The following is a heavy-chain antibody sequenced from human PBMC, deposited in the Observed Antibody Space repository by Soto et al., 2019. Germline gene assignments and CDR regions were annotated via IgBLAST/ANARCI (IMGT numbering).Heavy chain of an antibody. CDR2: ISTSSDTI. CDR3: AGSKSSGWSYFDS. J-gene: IGHJ4*02. CDR1: GFTFSSYT. V-gene: IGHV3-48*02. D-gene: IGHD6-19*01. Sequence: EVQLVESGGGVLKPGGSLRLSCAASGFTFSSYTMNWVRQAPGKGLEWVSYISTSSDTIYYADSVKGRFTISRDNAKNSLYLQMNSLRDEDTAVYYCAGSKSSGWSYFDSWGQGTLVTVSS.